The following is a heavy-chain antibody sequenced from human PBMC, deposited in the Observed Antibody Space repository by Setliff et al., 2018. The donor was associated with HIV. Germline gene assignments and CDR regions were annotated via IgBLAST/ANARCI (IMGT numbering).Heavy chain of an antibody. Sequence: ETLSLTCAVSGYSISSGYYWAWIRQSPGKGLDWIGSIHHSGTTYYNPSLKSRVTISVDTTTNQVSLQVNSVTAVDTAVYYCARVPHRVVGTTTLLYHFDYWGLGTLVTVSS. V-gene: IGHV4-38-2*01. CDR3: ARVPHRVVGTTTLLYHFDY. CDR2: IHHSGTT. D-gene: IGHD1-26*01. J-gene: IGHJ4*02. CDR1: GYSISSGYY.